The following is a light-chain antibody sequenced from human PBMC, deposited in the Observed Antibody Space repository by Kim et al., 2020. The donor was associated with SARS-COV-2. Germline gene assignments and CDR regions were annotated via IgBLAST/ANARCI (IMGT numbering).Light chain of an antibody. V-gene: IGKV3-20*01. CDR3: QQYGTSPPIT. J-gene: IGKJ5*01. CDR2: HAS. Sequence: EIVLTQSPDNMSLSPGEGATLSCRASQSVNNNHLAWYQQKPGQAPRLLIYHASNRASGVPDRFSGSWSGTDFTLTISRLEPEDFAVYYCQQYGTSPPITFGQGTRLEIK. CDR1: QSVNNNH.